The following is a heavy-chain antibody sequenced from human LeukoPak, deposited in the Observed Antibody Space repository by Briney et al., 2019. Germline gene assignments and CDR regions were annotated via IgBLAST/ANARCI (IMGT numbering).Heavy chain of an antibody. V-gene: IGHV4-31*03. CDR1: GGSISSGGYY. D-gene: IGHD3-10*01. Sequence: SETLSLTCTVSGGSISSGGYYWSWIRQHPGKGLEWIGYIYYSGSTYYNPSLKSRVTISVDTSKNQFSLKLSSVTAADTAVYYCARELTMVRGVIPQVWFDTWGQGTLVTVSS. CDR3: ARELTMVRGVIPQVWFDT. J-gene: IGHJ5*02. CDR2: IYYSGST.